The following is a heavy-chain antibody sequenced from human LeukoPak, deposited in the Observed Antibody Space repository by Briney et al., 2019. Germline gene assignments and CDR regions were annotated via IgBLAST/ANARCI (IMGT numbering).Heavy chain of an antibody. D-gene: IGHD5-24*01. CDR1: GFTFSSYS. CDR3: ARPRWLQFGPHDF. J-gene: IGHJ4*02. Sequence: PGGSLRLSCAASGFTFSSYSMNWVRQAPGKGLEWVSSISSSSSYIYYADSVKGRFTISRDNARNSLYLQMNSLRGEDTAIYYCARPRWLQFGPHDFWGQGTLVTVSS. V-gene: IGHV3-21*01. CDR2: ISSSSSYI.